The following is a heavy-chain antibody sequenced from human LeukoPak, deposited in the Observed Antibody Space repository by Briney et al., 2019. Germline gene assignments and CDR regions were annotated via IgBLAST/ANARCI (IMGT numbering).Heavy chain of an antibody. CDR3: ARVRRGYSYVDAFDI. J-gene: IGHJ3*02. Sequence: PGGSLRLSCAASGFTFSSYWMHWVRQAPGKGLVWVSRINTDGSSTSYADSVKGRFTISRDNAKNTLYLQMNSLRAEDTAVYYCARVRRGYSYVDAFDIWGQGTMVTVSS. V-gene: IGHV3-74*01. D-gene: IGHD5-18*01. CDR1: GFTFSSYW. CDR2: INTDGSST.